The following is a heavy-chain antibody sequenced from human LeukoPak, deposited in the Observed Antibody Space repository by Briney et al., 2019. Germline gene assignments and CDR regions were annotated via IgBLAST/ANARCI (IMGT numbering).Heavy chain of an antibody. CDR1: GGSFSGYY. Sequence: SETLSLTCAVYGGSFSGYYWSWIRQPPGKGLEWIRYIYYSGSTNYNPSLKSRVTISVDTSKNQFSLKLSSVTAADTAVYYCARGDSSGWYPFDYWGQGTLVTVSS. CDR3: ARGDSSGWYPFDY. J-gene: IGHJ4*02. CDR2: IYYSGST. D-gene: IGHD6-19*01. V-gene: IGHV4-59*01.